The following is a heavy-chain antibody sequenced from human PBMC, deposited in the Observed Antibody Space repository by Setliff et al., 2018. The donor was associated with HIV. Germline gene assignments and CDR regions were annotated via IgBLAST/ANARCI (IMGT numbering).Heavy chain of an antibody. CDR1: GFTFDDYA. CDR2: FYYNGDS. V-gene: IGHV4-30-2*03. J-gene: IGHJ4*02. Sequence: LRLSCAASGFTFDDYAMHWVRQAPGKGLEWIGTFYYNGDSRYNPSLKSRVTISVDTSKNQFSLKLTSVTAADAAVYYCTGDYNSGSNRFDYWGQGTPVTVSS. CDR3: TGDYNSGSNRFDY. D-gene: IGHD3-10*01.